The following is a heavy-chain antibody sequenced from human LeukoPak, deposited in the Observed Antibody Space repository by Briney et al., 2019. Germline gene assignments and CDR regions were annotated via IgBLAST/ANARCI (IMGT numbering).Heavy chain of an antibody. CDR1: GGSISSGGYS. D-gene: IGHD2-2*02. J-gene: IGHJ5*02. CDR3: ARVVPAAILSLDNWFDP. Sequence: SQTLSLTCAVSGGSISSGGYSWRWIRQPPGKGLEWIGYIYHSGSTYYNPSLKSRVTISVDRSKNQFSLKLSSVTAADTAVYYCARVVPAAILSLDNWFDPWGQGTLVTVSS. CDR2: IYHSGST. V-gene: IGHV4-30-2*01.